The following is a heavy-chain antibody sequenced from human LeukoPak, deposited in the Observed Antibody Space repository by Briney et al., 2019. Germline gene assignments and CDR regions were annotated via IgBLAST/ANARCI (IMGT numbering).Heavy chain of an antibody. V-gene: IGHV3-15*01. CDR2: IKSQTDGGTI. CDR3: TKYSASYSYDY. D-gene: IGHD1-26*01. J-gene: IGHJ4*02. Sequence: PGGSLRLSCAASGFTFSNAWMNWGRQAPGGGLEWVGRIKSQTDGGTIDYAAPVKGRFTISRDDSKNTLYLQMDSLKTEDTAIYYCTKYSASYSYDYWGQGTLVTVSS. CDR1: GFTFSNAW.